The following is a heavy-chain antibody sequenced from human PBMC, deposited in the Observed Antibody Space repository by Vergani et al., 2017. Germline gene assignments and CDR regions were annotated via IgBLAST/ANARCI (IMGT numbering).Heavy chain of an antibody. Sequence: QVQLVQSGAEVKKPGASVKVSCKASGYTFTSYYMHWVRQDPGQGLGWMGIINPSGGSTSYAQKFQGRVTMTRDKSTSTVYMELSSLRSEDTAVYYCAREGTDMGIAAAAPWYMDVWGKGTTVTVSS. CDR2: INPSGGST. CDR3: AREGTDMGIAAAAPWYMDV. V-gene: IGHV1-46*01. J-gene: IGHJ6*03. CDR1: GYTFTSYY. D-gene: IGHD6-13*01.